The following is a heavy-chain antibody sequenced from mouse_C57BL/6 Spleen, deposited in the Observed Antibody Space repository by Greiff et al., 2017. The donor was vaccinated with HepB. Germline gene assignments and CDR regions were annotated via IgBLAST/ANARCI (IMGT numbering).Heavy chain of an antibody. CDR2: ISSGSSTI. CDR3: ARPGDYDGGDDY. V-gene: IGHV5-17*01. Sequence: EVKLVESGGGLVKPGGSLKLSCAASGFTFSDYGMHWVRQAPEKGLEWVAYISSGSSTIYYADTVKGRFTISRDNAKNTLFLQMTSLRSEDTAMYYCARPGDYDGGDDYWGQGTTLTVSS. D-gene: IGHD2-4*01. CDR1: GFTFSDYG. J-gene: IGHJ2*01.